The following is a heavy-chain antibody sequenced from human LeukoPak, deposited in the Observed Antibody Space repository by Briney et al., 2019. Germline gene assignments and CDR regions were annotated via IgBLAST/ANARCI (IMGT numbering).Heavy chain of an antibody. V-gene: IGHV4-34*01. Sequence: SETLSLTCAVYGESFSGYYWSWIRQPPGKGLEWIGEINHSGSTNYNPSLKSRVTISVDTSKNQFSLKLSSVTAADTAVYYCARGDVRGVITLDYWGQGTLVTVSS. CDR3: ARGDVRGVITLDY. CDR1: GESFSGYY. J-gene: IGHJ4*02. D-gene: IGHD3-10*02. CDR2: INHSGST.